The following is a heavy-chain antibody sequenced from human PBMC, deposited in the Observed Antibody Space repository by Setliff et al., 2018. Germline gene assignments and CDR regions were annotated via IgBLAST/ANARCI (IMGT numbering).Heavy chain of an antibody. CDR3: ARRETYYNFWSGYYAY. V-gene: IGHV4-39*07. CDR1: GGSISSSSYY. CDR2: IYYSGST. Sequence: SETLSLTCTASGGSISSSSYYWGWIRQPPGKGLEWIGSIYYSGSTYYNPSLKSRVTISVDTSKNQFSLKLSSVTAADTAVYYCARRETYYNFWSGYYAYWGQGTLVTVS. D-gene: IGHD3-3*01. J-gene: IGHJ4*02.